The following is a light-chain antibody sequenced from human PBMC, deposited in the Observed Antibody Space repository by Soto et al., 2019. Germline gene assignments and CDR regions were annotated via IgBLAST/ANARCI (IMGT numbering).Light chain of an antibody. CDR2: KAS. CDR3: QHYNSYSEA. V-gene: IGKV1-5*03. CDR1: QTISSW. Sequence: DIPMTQSPSTLSGSVGDRVTITCRASQTISSWLAWYQQKTGKAPKLLIYKASTLKSGVPSRISGSGSGTEFTLTISSLQPDDFSTYYCQHYNSYSEAFGQGTKVELK. J-gene: IGKJ1*01.